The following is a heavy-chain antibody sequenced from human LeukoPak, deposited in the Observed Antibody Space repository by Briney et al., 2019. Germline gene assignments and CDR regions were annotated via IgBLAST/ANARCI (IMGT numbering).Heavy chain of an antibody. CDR1: GFTFSSYA. D-gene: IGHD3-22*01. J-gene: IGHJ4*02. V-gene: IGHV3-23*01. CDR2: ISGSGGST. Sequence: GGSLRLSCAASGFTFSSYAMSWVRQAPGKGLEWVSAISGSGGSTYYADSVKGRFTISRDNSKNTLYLQMDSLRAEDTAVYYCAKDFSSGYYYFDYWGQGTLVTVSS. CDR3: AKDFSSGYYYFDY.